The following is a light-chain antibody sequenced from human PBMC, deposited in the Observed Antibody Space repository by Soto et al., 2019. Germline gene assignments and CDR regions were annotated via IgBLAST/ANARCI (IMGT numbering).Light chain of an antibody. CDR3: QQYHSYPIT. J-gene: IGKJ5*01. V-gene: IGKV1-5*01. CDR2: DAS. Sequence: DIQMTQSPSTLSASVGDRVTITCRASQSISSWLAWYLQKPGKAPKLLIYDASNLESGVPSRFSGSESGTEFTLTISSLQPDDFATYYCQQYHSYPITFGQGTRLEIK. CDR1: QSISSW.